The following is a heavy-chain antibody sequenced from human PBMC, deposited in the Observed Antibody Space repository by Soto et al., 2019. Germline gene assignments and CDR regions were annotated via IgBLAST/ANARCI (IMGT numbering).Heavy chain of an antibody. D-gene: IGHD3-10*01. CDR1: GGSISSGNYY. Sequence: SETLSLTCTVSGGSISSGNYYRSWIRQPPGKGLEWIGYIYYSGSTYYNPSLKSRVTISVDTSKNQFSLKLSSVTAADTAVYYCARGDAVTMVRGVSPGWFDPWGQGTLVTSPQ. CDR3: ARGDAVTMVRGVSPGWFDP. V-gene: IGHV4-30-4*01. CDR2: IYYSGST. J-gene: IGHJ5*02.